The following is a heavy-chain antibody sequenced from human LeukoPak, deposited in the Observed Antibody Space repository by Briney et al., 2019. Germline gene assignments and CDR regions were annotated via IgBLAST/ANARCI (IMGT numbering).Heavy chain of an antibody. D-gene: IGHD2-2*01. CDR1: GDSISNYY. Sequence: PSETLSLTCSVSGDSISNYYWSWIRQPAGKGLEWIGHIYTSGSTNYNPSLKSRVTMSVGTSKNQFSLKLESVTAADTAVYYCALRPLYCSSTSCYPDYWGQGTLVTVSS. CDR2: IYTSGST. CDR3: ALRPLYCSSTSCYPDY. V-gene: IGHV4-4*07. J-gene: IGHJ4*02.